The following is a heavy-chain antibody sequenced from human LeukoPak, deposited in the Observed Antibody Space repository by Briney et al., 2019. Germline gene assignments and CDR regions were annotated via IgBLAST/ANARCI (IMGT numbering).Heavy chain of an antibody. V-gene: IGHV3-30*18. Sequence: PGRSLRLSCAASGFTFSSYGMHWVRQAPGKGLEWVAVISYDGSNKYYADSVKGRFTISRDNSKNTLYLQMNSLRAEDTAVYYCAKFENYYDSSGYDFDYWGQGTLVTVPS. CDR2: ISYDGSNK. CDR3: AKFENYYDSSGYDFDY. J-gene: IGHJ4*02. CDR1: GFTFSSYG. D-gene: IGHD3-22*01.